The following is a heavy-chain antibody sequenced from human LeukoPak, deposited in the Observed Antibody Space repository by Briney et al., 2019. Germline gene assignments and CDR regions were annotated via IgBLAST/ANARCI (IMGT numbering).Heavy chain of an antibody. CDR3: AKGGCSGGSCHYGMDV. J-gene: IGHJ6*02. D-gene: IGHD2-15*01. CDR2: ISSGGSTI. CDR1: GFTFSDYY. V-gene: IGHV3-11*04. Sequence: GGSLRLSCAASGFTFSDYYMSWIRRAPGKGQEGVSYISSGGSTIYYADSVKGRFTISRDNSKNTLYLQMNSLRAEDTAVYYCAKGGCSGGSCHYGMDVWGQGTTVTVSS.